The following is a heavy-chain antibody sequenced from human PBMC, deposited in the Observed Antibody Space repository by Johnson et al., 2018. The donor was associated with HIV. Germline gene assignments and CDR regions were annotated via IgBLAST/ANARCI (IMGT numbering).Heavy chain of an antibody. CDR2: INEDGTGK. D-gene: IGHD3-9*01. V-gene: IGHV3-7*05. CDR1: GFSFSTSY. Sequence: VQLVESGGGVVQPGRSLRLSCAASGFSFSTSYMTWVRQAPGKGLEWVATINEDGTGKNHVDSVKGRFSISRDNTKNSLYLQMDSLRVDDTAVYYCARDPDWSAFDIWGQGTRVTVSS. J-gene: IGHJ3*02. CDR3: ARDPDWSAFDI.